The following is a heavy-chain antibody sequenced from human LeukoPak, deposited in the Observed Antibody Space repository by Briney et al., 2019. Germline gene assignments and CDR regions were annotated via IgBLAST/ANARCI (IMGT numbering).Heavy chain of an antibody. CDR1: GFTFSSYA. D-gene: IGHD3-22*01. CDR2: ISGSGGST. CDR3: AKDGYYYDSSGYYYWYFDL. J-gene: IGHJ2*01. Sequence: GGSLRLSCAASGFTFSSYAMSWVRQAPGKGLEWVSAISGSGGSTYYADSVKGRFTISRDNSKNTLYLQMNNLRAEDTAVYYCAKDGYYYDSSGYYYWYFDLWGRGTLVTVSS. V-gene: IGHV3-23*01.